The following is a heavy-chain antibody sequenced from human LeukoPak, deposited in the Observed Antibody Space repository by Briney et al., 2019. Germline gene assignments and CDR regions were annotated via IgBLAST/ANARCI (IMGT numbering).Heavy chain of an antibody. J-gene: IGHJ4*02. D-gene: IGHD3-10*01. CDR2: ISAYNGNT. Sequence: ASVKVSCKASGYTFTSYGISWVRQAPGQGLEWMRWISAYNGNTNYAQKLQGRVTMTTDTSTSTAYMELRSLRSDDTAVYYCARATRSYGSGSYFYWGQGTLVTVSS. V-gene: IGHV1-18*01. CDR1: GYTFTSYG. CDR3: ARATRSYGSGSYFY.